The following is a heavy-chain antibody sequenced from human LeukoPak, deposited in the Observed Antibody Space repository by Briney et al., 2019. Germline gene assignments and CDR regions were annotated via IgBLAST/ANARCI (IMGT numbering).Heavy chain of an antibody. CDR3: ARSHATTYSRGKTFADY. D-gene: IGHD3-22*01. V-gene: IGHV1-18*01. CDR2: ISAYNGDI. CDR1: GYTFTDYG. J-gene: IGHJ4*02. Sequence: ASVKLSCTASGYTFTDYGITWVRQAPGQGLEWMGYISAYNGDIDYAQILQGRATMTTDTSTSTAYMELRSLRSDDTAVYYCARSHATTYSRGKTFADYWGQGSLVTVSS.